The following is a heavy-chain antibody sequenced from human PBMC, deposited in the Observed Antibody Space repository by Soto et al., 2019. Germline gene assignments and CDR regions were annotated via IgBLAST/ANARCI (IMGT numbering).Heavy chain of an antibody. CDR1: VGSFSSDTHY. J-gene: IGHJ6*02. D-gene: IGHD2-2*02. V-gene: IGHV4-61*01. CDR2: IYSSGST. Sequence: SETLSLTGTVSVGSFSSDTHYWSWILQPPGKRLEWIGFIYSSGSTNYNPSLKSRVTMSVDTSKNQFSLKLRSVIVPDTAVYHCARFVRSCSGTTCYTRADVWGQGTTVTVSS. CDR3: ARFVRSCSGTTCYTRADV.